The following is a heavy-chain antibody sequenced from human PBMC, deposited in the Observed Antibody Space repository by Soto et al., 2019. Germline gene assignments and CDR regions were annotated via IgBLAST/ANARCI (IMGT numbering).Heavy chain of an antibody. CDR1: GGSISSYY. J-gene: IGHJ4*02. CDR2: IYYSGST. CDR3: ARGSGWYYYFDY. D-gene: IGHD6-19*01. Sequence: ETLSLTCTVSGGSISSYYWSWIRQPPGKGLEWIGYIYYSGSTNYNPSLKSRVTISVDTSKNQFSLKLSSVTAADTAVYYCARGSGWYYYFDYWGQGTLVTVSS. V-gene: IGHV4-59*01.